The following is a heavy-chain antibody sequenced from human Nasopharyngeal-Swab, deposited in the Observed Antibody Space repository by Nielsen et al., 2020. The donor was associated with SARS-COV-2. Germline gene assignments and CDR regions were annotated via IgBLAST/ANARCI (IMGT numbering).Heavy chain of an antibody. Sequence: GESLKISCAASGFTFSSYAMSWVRQAPGKGLEWVSDISGSGGSTKYADSVKGRFTISRDNSKNTLYLQMNSLRADDTAVYYCAKPIVGDTPFDYWGQGTLVTVSS. J-gene: IGHJ4*02. CDR2: ISGSGGST. V-gene: IGHV3-23*01. D-gene: IGHD1-26*01. CDR3: AKPIVGDTPFDY. CDR1: GFTFSSYA.